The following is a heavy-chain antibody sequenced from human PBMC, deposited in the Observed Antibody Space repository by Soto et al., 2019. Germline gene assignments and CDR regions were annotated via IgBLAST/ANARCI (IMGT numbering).Heavy chain of an antibody. D-gene: IGHD5-12*01. J-gene: IGHJ6*02. CDR1: GFAFSSYT. CDR2: ISGSDNNI. CDR3: ARIVATIYYYYYGMDV. Sequence: LRLSCAASGFAFSSYTMNWVRQAPGKGLEWVSSISGSDNNIYYADSMKGRLTISRDNSKNSLYLQMNSLRAEDTAVYYCARIVATIYYYYYGMDVWGQGTTVTVSS. V-gene: IGHV3-21*01.